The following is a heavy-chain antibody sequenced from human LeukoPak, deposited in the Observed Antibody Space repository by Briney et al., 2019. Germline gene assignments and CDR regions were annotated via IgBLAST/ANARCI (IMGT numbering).Heavy chain of an antibody. J-gene: IGHJ4*02. V-gene: IGHV1-18*01. CDR1: GYTFTSYG. CDR2: ISAYNGNT. CDR3: ARGPVDGYNGGYYFDY. Sequence: ASVKVSCKASGYTFTSYGISWVRQAPGQGLEWMGWISAYNGNTNYAQKLQGRVTMTTDTSTSTAYMELRSLRSDDTAVYYCARGPVDGYNGGYYFDYWGQGTLVTVSS. D-gene: IGHD5-24*01.